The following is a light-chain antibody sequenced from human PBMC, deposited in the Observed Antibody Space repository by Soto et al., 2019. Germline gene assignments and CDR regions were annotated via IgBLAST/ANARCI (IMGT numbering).Light chain of an antibody. CDR3: QTWGSGIVV. V-gene: IGLV4-69*01. CDR1: RGHINYA. J-gene: IGLJ2*01. CDR2: LNSDGSH. Sequence: QPVLTQSPSASASLGASVKLTCTLSRGHINYAIAWHQQQSEKGPRYLMKLNSDGSHSKGAVIPDRFSGSSSGAERYLTISRRQSEDEADYYCQTWGSGIVVFGGGTKLTVL.